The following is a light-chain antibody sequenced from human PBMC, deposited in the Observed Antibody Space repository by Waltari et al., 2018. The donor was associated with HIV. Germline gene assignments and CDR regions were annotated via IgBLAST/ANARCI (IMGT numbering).Light chain of an antibody. CDR1: QDISTW. Sequence: DIQMTQSPSSVSASVGDRVTITCRASQDISTWLAWYQQKPGKIPRLLIYATSTLQSGAPSRFSGSGSGTEFTLSITSLQLEDFATYYCQQGNSFPLTFGGGTKVEIK. CDR3: QQGNSFPLT. J-gene: IGKJ4*01. CDR2: ATS. V-gene: IGKV1-12*01.